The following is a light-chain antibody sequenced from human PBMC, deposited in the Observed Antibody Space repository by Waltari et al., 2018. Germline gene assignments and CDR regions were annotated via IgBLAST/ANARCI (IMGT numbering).Light chain of an antibody. CDR1: QSVSSSY. CDR3: QQYSDSPIT. CDR2: GAS. Sequence: SCRASQSVSSSYLAWYQQKSGQAPRLLIYGASNRATGTPDRFSGSGSGTDFTLTVSRLEPEDFALYFCQQYSDSPITFGQGTRLEIK. V-gene: IGKV3-20*01. J-gene: IGKJ5*01.